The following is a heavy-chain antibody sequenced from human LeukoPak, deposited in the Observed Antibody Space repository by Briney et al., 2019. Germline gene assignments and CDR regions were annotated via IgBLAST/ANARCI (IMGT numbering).Heavy chain of an antibody. D-gene: IGHD3-10*01. J-gene: IGHJ3*02. Sequence: GGSLRLSCAASRFTFSRYGMHWVRQAPGKGLEWVAFIRYDGSDKYYADSVKGRFTTSRDNSKNTLYLQMNSLRAEDTAVYYCANWWFGDPPPFDIWGQGTMVTVSS. CDR1: RFTFSRYG. V-gene: IGHV3-30*02. CDR3: ANWWFGDPPPFDI. CDR2: IRYDGSDK.